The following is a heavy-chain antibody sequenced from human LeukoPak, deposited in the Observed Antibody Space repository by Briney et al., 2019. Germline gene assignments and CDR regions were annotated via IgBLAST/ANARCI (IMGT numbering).Heavy chain of an antibody. CDR1: GFTFSSYA. J-gene: IGHJ6*02. CDR2: ISYDGSNK. Sequence: GRSLRLSCAASGFTFSSYAMHWVRQASGKGLEWVAVISYDGSNKYYADSVKGRFTISRDNSKNTLYLQMNSLRAEDTAVYYCARTHSSGYYNYYYYYGMDVWGQGTTVTVSS. D-gene: IGHD3-22*01. V-gene: IGHV3-30-3*01. CDR3: ARTHSSGYYNYYYYYGMDV.